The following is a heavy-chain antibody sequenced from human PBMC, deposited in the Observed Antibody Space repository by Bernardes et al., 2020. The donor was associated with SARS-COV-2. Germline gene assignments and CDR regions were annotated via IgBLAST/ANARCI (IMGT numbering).Heavy chain of an antibody. Sequence: GGSLRLSCAASGFTFSSYAMSWVRQAPGKGLEWVSSIISGSGGSTYYADSVKGRFTISRDNSKNTLYLQMYSLRAEDTAVYSCASCLWSSSWAGGFDYWGQGTLVTVSS. CDR1: GFTFSSYA. CDR2: ISGSGGST. D-gene: IGHD6-13*01. CDR3: ASCLWSSSWAGGFDY. J-gene: IGHJ4*02. V-gene: IGHV3-23*01.